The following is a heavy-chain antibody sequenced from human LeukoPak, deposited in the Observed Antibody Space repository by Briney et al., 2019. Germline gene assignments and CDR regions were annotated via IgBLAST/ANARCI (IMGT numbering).Heavy chain of an antibody. Sequence: SGTLSLTCSVAGDSMKSYFWAWIRQPPGRGLEWIGFIYYSGSASNYSPSLQSRVTMSADTSKNQFSLKLTSMTAADSATYYCARRRQTCQPLCYYYMDVWGKGTTVTVSS. V-gene: IGHV4-59*08. CDR2: IYYSGSA. J-gene: IGHJ6*03. CDR3: ARRRQTCQPLCYYYMDV. CDR1: GDSMKSYF.